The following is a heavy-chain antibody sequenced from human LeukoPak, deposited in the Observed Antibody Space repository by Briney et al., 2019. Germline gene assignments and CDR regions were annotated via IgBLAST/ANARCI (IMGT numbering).Heavy chain of an antibody. CDR3: ARADVDTAVVDFDY. CDR1: GASMGSGGHY. CDR2: IYDSRFT. J-gene: IGHJ4*02. V-gene: IGHV4-31*03. Sequence: PSETLSLTCTVSGASMGSGGHYWSWTRQHPGKGLEWIGCIYDSRFTYYNPSLQSRATISVDSSANQLSLKLNSVTAADTAVYYCARADVDTAVVDFDYWGQGTLVTVSS. D-gene: IGHD5-18*01.